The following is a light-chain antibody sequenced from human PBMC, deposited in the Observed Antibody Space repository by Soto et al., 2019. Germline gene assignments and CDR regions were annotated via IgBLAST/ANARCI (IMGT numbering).Light chain of an antibody. Sequence: EIVLTQSPATLSLSPGERATLSCRASQSVSSYLAWYQQKPGQAPRLLIYDASNRATGIPARFSGSGSGTDFTLTISSLEPEDFEVYYCQQRSNWPRTCGQGTKVEIK. CDR1: QSVSSY. CDR2: DAS. V-gene: IGKV3-11*01. CDR3: QQRSNWPRT. J-gene: IGKJ1*01.